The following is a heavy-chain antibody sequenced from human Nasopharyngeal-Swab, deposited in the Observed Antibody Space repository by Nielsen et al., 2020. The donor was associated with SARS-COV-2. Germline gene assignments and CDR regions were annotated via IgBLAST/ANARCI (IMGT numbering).Heavy chain of an antibody. CDR3: ARDFYSSGWYGNYYYGMDV. Sequence: LRLSCTVSGGSISSGDYYWSWIRQPPGKGLEWIGYIYYSGSTYYNPSLKSRVTISVDTSKNQFSLKLSSVTAADTAVYYCARDFYSSGWYGNYYYGMDVWGQGTTVTVSS. J-gene: IGHJ6*02. V-gene: IGHV4-30-4*01. CDR1: GGSISSGDYY. D-gene: IGHD6-19*01. CDR2: IYYSGST.